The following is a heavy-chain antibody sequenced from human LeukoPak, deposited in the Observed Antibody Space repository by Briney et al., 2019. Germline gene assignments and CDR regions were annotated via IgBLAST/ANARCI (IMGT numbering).Heavy chain of an antibody. J-gene: IGHJ4*02. CDR3: ARDWGRGDY. CDR2: INPNSGGT. Sequence: ASVKVSCKASGYTFTEYYIHWVRQAPGQGLEWMGWINPNSGGTNYAQKFQGRVTMTKNTSISTAYMELTRLRSDDTAVYYCARDWGRGDYWGQGTLVTVSS. V-gene: IGHV1-2*02. D-gene: IGHD7-27*01. CDR1: GYTFTEYY.